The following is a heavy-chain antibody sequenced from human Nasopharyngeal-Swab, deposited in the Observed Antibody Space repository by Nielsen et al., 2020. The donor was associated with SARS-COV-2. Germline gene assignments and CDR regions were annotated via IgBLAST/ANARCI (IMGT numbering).Heavy chain of an antibody. Sequence: GESLKISCAASGFTFSDYYMSWIRQAPGKGLEWVSYISSSGIIIYYADSVKGRFTISRDNAKNSLYLQMNSLRAEDTAVYYCARPQCRGGGDCHYYFDYWGQGALVTVSS. CDR3: ARPQCRGGGDCHYYFDY. J-gene: IGHJ4*02. D-gene: IGHD2-21*02. CDR2: ISSSGIII. V-gene: IGHV3-11*01. CDR1: GFTFSDYY.